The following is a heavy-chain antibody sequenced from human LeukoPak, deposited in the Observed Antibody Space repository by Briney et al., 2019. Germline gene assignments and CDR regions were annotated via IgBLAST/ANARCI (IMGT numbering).Heavy chain of an antibody. D-gene: IGHD3-22*01. V-gene: IGHV3-9*01. CDR1: GFTFDDYA. CDR2: ISCNGGSI. Sequence: PGGSLRLSCAASGFTFDDYAMHWFRQAPGKGLEWVSGISCNGGSIAYADSVKGRFTISRESAKNSLYLQMNSLRAEDTALYYCAKGGTKVNMMVAVIEDYFDYWGQGTLVTVSS. J-gene: IGHJ4*02. CDR3: AKGGTKVNMMVAVIEDYFDY.